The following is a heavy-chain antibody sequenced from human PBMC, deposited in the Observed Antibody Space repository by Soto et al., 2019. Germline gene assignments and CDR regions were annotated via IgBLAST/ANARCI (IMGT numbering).Heavy chain of an antibody. CDR2: IIPIFCTA. D-gene: IGHD3-22*01. J-gene: IGHJ4*02. CDR3: ATPASGYYYYYFDY. Sequence: SGGTFSSYAISWVRQAPGQGLEWMGGIIPIFCTANYAQKFQGRVTITADESTSTAYMELSSLRSEDTAVYYCATPASGYYYYYFDYWGQGXLVTVSS. V-gene: IGHV1-69*01. CDR1: GGTFSSYA.